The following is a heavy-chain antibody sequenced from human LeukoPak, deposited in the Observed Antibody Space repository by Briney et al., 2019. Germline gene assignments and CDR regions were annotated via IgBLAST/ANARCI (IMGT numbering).Heavy chain of an antibody. CDR3: ARGGGDDILTGTFDY. J-gene: IGHJ4*02. Sequence: ASVKVSCKASGYTFTSYGISWVRQAPGQGLEWMGWISAYNGNTNYAQKLQGRVTMTTDTSASTAYMELRSLRSDDTAVYYCARGGGDDILTGTFDYWGQGTLVTVSS. CDR2: ISAYNGNT. CDR1: GYTFTSYG. V-gene: IGHV1-18*01. D-gene: IGHD3-9*01.